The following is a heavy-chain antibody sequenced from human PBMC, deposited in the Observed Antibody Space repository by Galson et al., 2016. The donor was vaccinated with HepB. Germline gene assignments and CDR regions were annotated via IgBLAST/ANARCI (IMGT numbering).Heavy chain of an antibody. V-gene: IGHV3-23*01. CDR2: IRDSGVVT. CDR3: AKRGAAADTLPYYYALDF. Sequence: SLRLSCAASGFVFSGYAMTWVRQAPGEGLEWVAAIRDSGVVTYYADSVKGRFTISRDNHKNTLYLQMNSLRAEDTAVYYCAKRGAAADTLPYYYALDFWGQGTTVTVSS. CDR1: GFVFSGYA. J-gene: IGHJ6*02. D-gene: IGHD6-13*01.